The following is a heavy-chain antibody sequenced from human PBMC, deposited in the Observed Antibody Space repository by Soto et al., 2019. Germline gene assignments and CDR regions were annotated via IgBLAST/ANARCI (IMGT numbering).Heavy chain of an antibody. J-gene: IGHJ6*02. V-gene: IGHV5-10-1*01. Sequence: GESLKISCKGSGYSCTSYWISWVRQMPEKGLEWMGRIDPSDSYTNYSPSFQGHVTISADKSISTAYLQWSSLKASDTAMYYCARTTHYYYYGMDVWGQGTTVTVSS. CDR2: IDPSDSYT. CDR3: ARTTHYYYYGMDV. D-gene: IGHD2-15*01. CDR1: GYSCTSYW.